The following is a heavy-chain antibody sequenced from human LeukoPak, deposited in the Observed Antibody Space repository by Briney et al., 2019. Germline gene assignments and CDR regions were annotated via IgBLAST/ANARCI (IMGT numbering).Heavy chain of an antibody. CDR3: ARDGIDYYYGMDV. CDR1: GYTFTDYY. CDR2: INPNSGGT. Sequence: GASVKVSCKASGYTFTDYYMHWVRQSPGHGLECMGWINPNSGGTNYAQKFQDRVTMTRDTSISTAYMELSRLRSDDTAVYYCARDGIDYYYGMDVWGQGTTVTVSS. D-gene: IGHD3-3*02. V-gene: IGHV1-2*02. J-gene: IGHJ6*02.